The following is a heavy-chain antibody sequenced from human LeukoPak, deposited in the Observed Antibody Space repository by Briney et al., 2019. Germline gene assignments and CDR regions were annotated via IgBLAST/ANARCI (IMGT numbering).Heavy chain of an antibody. CDR3: AKDRKLLWFGEFPYYYYYYMDV. CDR1: GFTFSSYG. CDR2: IRYDGSNK. V-gene: IGHV3-30*02. D-gene: IGHD3-10*01. J-gene: IGHJ6*03. Sequence: GGSLRLSCAASGFTFSSYGMHWVRQAPGKGLEWVAFIRYDGSNKYYADSVKGRFTISRDNSKNTLYLQMNSLRAEDTAVYYCAKDRKLLWFGEFPYYYYYYMDVWGKGTTVTISS.